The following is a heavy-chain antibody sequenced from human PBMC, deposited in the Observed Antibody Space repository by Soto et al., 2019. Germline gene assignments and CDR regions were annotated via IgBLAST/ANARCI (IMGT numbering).Heavy chain of an antibody. CDR3: ARDKITGLFDY. J-gene: IGHJ4*02. V-gene: IGHV4-59*12. D-gene: IGHD2-8*02. CDR2: IYHSGST. CDR1: GGSISSYY. Sequence: TCTVSGGSISSYYWSWIRQTAGKGLEWLAYIYHSGSTYYNPTLKSRLIISVDTSKSQFSLKLTSVTAADTAVYYCARDKITGLFDYWGQGTLVTVSS.